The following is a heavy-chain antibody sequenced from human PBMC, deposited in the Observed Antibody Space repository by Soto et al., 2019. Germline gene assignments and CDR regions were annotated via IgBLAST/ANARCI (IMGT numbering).Heavy chain of an antibody. J-gene: IGHJ4*02. CDR3: ARDLGIAAAGDFDY. CDR1: GFTFSSYG. D-gene: IGHD6-13*01. Sequence: GGSLRLSCAASGFTFSSYGMHWVRQAPGKGLEWVAVIWYDGSNKYYADSVKGRFTISRDNSKNTLYLQMNSLRAEDTAVYYCARDLGIAAAGDFDYRGQGTLGTVSS. V-gene: IGHV3-33*01. CDR2: IWYDGSNK.